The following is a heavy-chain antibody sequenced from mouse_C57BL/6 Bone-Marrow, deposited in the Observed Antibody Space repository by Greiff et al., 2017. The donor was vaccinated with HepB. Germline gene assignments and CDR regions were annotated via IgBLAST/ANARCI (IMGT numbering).Heavy chain of an antibody. J-gene: IGHJ2*01. CDR3: ARGDDYDGGLFDY. Sequence: QVQLQQPGAELVMPGTSVKLSCKASGYTFTSYWMHWVKQRPGQGLEWIGVIDPSDSYTNYNQKFKGKATLTVDTSSSTAYMQLSSLTSEDSAVYYCARGDDYDGGLFDYWGQGTTLTVSS. D-gene: IGHD2-4*01. CDR1: GYTFTSYW. V-gene: IGHV1-59*01. CDR2: IDPSDSYT.